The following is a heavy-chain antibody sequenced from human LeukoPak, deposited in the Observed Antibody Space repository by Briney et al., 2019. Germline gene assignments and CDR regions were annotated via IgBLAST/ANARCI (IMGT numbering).Heavy chain of an antibody. J-gene: IGHJ4*02. D-gene: IGHD2-15*01. V-gene: IGHV4-61*02. CDR1: GGSISSGSYY. Sequence: SQTLSLTCTVSGGSISSGSYYWSWIRQPAGKGLEWIGRIHTSGSTNYNPSLKSRVTISVDTSKNQFSLKLSSVTAADTAVYYCARGLYCSGGSCSDYWGQGTLVTVSS. CDR3: ARGLYCSGGSCSDY. CDR2: IHTSGST.